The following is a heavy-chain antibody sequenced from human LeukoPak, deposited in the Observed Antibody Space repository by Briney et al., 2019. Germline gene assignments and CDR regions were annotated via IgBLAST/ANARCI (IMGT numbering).Heavy chain of an antibody. V-gene: IGHV5-51*01. D-gene: IGHD6-25*01. Sequence: GESLRISCKTSGYTFTNYWLAWVRPMPGKGLEWVGIFNPRDSSTRYSPSFQGQVTFSADSSVSTAYLQWSSLRASDTAIYYCARHYGSAWFAHWGQGTQVTVSS. CDR3: ARHYGSAWFAH. J-gene: IGHJ5*02. CDR2: FNPRDSST. CDR1: GYTFTNYW.